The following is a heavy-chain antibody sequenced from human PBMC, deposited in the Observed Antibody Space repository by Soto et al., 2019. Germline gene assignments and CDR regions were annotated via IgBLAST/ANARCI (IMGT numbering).Heavy chain of an antibody. CDR3: ARENFWSGYPYYYYGMDV. J-gene: IGHJ6*02. Sequence: SQTLSLTCAISGDSVSSNSAAWNWTRQSPSRGLEWLGGTYYRSKWYNDYAVSVKSRITINPDTSKNQFSLQLNSVTPEDTAVYYCARENFWSGYPYYYYGMDVWGQGTTVTVSS. CDR1: GDSVSSNSAA. CDR2: TYYRSKWYN. V-gene: IGHV6-1*01. D-gene: IGHD3-3*01.